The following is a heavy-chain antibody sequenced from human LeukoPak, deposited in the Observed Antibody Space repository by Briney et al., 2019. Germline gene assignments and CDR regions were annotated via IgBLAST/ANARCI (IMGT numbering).Heavy chain of an antibody. V-gene: IGHV4-34*01. Sequence: SETLSLTCAVYGGSFSGYYWSWIRQPPGKGLEWIGEINDSGSTNYNPSLKSRVTISVDTSKNQFSLKLSSVTAADTAVYYCASDFDPAADYWGQGTLVTVSS. CDR1: GGSFSGYY. CDR3: ASDFDPAADY. D-gene: IGHD2/OR15-2a*01. J-gene: IGHJ4*02. CDR2: INDSGST.